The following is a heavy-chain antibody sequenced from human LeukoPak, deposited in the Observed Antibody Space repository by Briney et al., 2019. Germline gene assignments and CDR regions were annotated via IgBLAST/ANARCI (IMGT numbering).Heavy chain of an antibody. J-gene: IGHJ4*02. CDR1: GGSISSSSYF. D-gene: IGHD3-10*01. CDR3: ARDGGSGSYYGIDY. V-gene: IGHV4-39*02. Sequence: SETLSLTCTVSGGSISSSSYFWGWIRQPPGKGLEWIGSIYYSGSTYYNPSLKSRVTISVDTSKNQYSLRLSSVTAADTAVYYCARDGGSGSYYGIDYRGQGTLVTVSS. CDR2: IYYSGST.